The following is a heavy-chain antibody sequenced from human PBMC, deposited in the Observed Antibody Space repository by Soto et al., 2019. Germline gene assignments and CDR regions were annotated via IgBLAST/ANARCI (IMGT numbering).Heavy chain of an antibody. CDR2: IYAGGGTT. CDR1: GFIFSNYA. J-gene: IGHJ4*02. D-gene: IGHD3-10*01. V-gene: IGHV3-23*01. Sequence: AGGSLRLSCAASGFIFSNYAMFWVRQAPGKGLDWVSTIYAGGGTTHYAESVKGRFTISRDNSNNRLYVQMNNLRAEDTAVYFCAKDLIRGDGYVDFDYWGQGTLVTVSS. CDR3: AKDLIRGDGYVDFDY.